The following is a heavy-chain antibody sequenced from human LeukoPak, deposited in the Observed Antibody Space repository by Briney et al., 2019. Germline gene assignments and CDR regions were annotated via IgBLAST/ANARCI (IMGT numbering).Heavy chain of an antibody. J-gene: IGHJ4*02. CDR1: GGSISSYY. CDR3: ARDGYYYGSRSYAPFDY. D-gene: IGHD3-10*01. CDR2: IYYSGST. V-gene: IGHV4-59*01. Sequence: PSETLSLTCTVSGGSISSYYWSWIRQPPGKGLEWIGYIYYSGSTNYNPSLKSRVTISVDTSKNQFSLKLSSGTAADTAVYYCARDGYYYGSRSYAPFDYWGQGTLVTVSS.